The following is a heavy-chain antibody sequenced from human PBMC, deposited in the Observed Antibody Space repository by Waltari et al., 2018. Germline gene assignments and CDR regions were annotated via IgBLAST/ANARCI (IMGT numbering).Heavy chain of an antibody. D-gene: IGHD1-26*01. V-gene: IGHV3-23*01. Sequence: EVQLLESGGGLVQPGGSLRLSCAASGFTFRSYAMSWVRQAPGKGLEWVSGISNNGVTIYYADSVKGRFTLSRDNSKNTLYLQMNSLRVEDTAVYYCAKDMSVLPTGSYNPLDYWGQGTLVTVSS. CDR2: ISNNGVTI. CDR3: AKDMSVLPTGSYNPLDY. CDR1: GFTFRSYA. J-gene: IGHJ4*02.